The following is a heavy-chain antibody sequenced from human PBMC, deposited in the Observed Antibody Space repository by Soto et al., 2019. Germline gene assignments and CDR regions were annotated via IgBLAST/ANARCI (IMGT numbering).Heavy chain of an antibody. V-gene: IGHV3-74*01. CDR2: INSDGSST. J-gene: IGHJ4*02. Sequence: GGSLRLSCAASGFTFSSYWMHWVRQAPGKGLVWVSRINSDGSSTSYADSVKGRFTISRDNAKNTLYLQMNSLRAEDTAVYYCAREEHYCSGGSCSHFDYWGQGTLVTVSS. CDR1: GFTFSSYW. CDR3: AREEHYCSGGSCSHFDY. D-gene: IGHD2-15*01.